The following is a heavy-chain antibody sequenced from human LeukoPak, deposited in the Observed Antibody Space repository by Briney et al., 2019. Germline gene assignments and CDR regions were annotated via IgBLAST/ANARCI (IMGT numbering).Heavy chain of an antibody. CDR1: GFTSSSYA. CDR2: ISDSGGST. Sequence: GGSLRLSCAASGFTSSSYAMSWVRQAPGKGLEWVSAISDSGGSTYYADSVKGRFTISRDNSKNTLYLQMNSLRAEDTAVYYCAKRTTATTSPLGYWGQGTLVIVSS. D-gene: IGHD4-17*01. J-gene: IGHJ4*02. CDR3: AKRTTATTSPLGY. V-gene: IGHV3-23*01.